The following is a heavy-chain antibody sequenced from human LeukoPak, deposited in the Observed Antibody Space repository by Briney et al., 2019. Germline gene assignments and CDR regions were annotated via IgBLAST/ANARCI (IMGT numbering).Heavy chain of an antibody. CDR2: INHSGST. Sequence: PSETLSLTCAVYGGSFSGYYWSWIRQPPGKGLEWIGEINHSGSTNYNPSLKSRVTISVDTSKNQFSLKLSSVTAADTAVYYCARMYSSSTGNHYYYYMDVWGKGTTVTVSS. J-gene: IGHJ6*03. D-gene: IGHD6-6*01. CDR3: ARMYSSSTGNHYYYYMDV. CDR1: GGSFSGYY. V-gene: IGHV4-34*01.